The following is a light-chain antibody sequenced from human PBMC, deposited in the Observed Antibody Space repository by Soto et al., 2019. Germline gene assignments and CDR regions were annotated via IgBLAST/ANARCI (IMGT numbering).Light chain of an antibody. V-gene: IGKV1-39*01. CDR3: QQSYSTPTIT. J-gene: IGKJ5*01. CDR2: AAS. CDR1: QSISSY. Sequence: DIQMTQSPSSLSASVGDRVTITCRASQSISSYLNWYHQKPGKAPKLXXYAASSLQSGVPSRFSGSGSGTDLTLTISSLQPEDFATYYCQQSYSTPTITFGQGTRLEIK.